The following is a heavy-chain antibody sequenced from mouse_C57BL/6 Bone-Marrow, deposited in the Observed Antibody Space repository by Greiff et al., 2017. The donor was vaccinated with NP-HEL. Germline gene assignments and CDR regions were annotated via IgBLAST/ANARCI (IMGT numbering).Heavy chain of an antibody. D-gene: IGHD4-1*01. Sequence: VQLQQSGPGLVAPSQSLSITCTVSGFSLTSYGVDWVRQSPGKGLEWLGVIWGVGSTNYNSALKSRLSISKDNSKSQVFLKMNSLQTDDTAMYYCASRLGRGYCDVWGTGTTVTVSS. CDR2: IWGVGST. CDR3: ASRLGRGYCDV. CDR1: GFSLTSYG. J-gene: IGHJ1*03. V-gene: IGHV2-6*01.